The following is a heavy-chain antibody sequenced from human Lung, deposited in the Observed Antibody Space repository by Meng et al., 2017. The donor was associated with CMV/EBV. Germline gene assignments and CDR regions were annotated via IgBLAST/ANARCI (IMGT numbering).Heavy chain of an antibody. V-gene: IGHV3-15*01. CDR2: IKSKTEGGTT. J-gene: IGHJ4*02. D-gene: IGHD3-16*02. CDR3: NTVRGRLRLGEFSLQDY. CDR1: GFTFSNAW. Sequence: GGSLRLXCAASGFTFSNAWMSWVRQAPGKGLEWVGRIKSKTEGGTTDYAAPVKGRFTISRDDSKNTLYLQMNSLKTEDTAVDYCNTVRGRLRLGEFSLQDYWXQGTXVTVSS.